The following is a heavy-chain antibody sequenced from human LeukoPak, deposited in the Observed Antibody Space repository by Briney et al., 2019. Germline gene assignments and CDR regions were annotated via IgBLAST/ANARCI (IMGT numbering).Heavy chain of an antibody. J-gene: IGHJ5*02. CDR2: ISCYNGYT. CDR1: GYTFTSYG. V-gene: IGHV1-18*01. D-gene: IGHD3-22*01. CDR3: ARDEARYSSGYYPNWFDP. Sequence: SVKVSCQASGYTFTSYGISWVRQAPGQGLEWMGWISCYNGYTHYAHNLQGRVTMTTDTSTSTAYMELRSLRSDDTAVYYCARDEARYSSGYYPNWFDPWGQGTLVTVSS.